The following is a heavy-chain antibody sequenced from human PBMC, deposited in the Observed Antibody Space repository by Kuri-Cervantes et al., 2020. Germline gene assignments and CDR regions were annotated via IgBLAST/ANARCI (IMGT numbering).Heavy chain of an antibody. CDR1: GFTFSSYE. CDR3: ASYSGYGHFDY. J-gene: IGHJ4*02. Sequence: GGSLRLSCAASGFTFSSYEMNWVRQAPGKGLEWVSYISSSGSTIYYADSVKGRFTISRDNAKNSLYLQMNSLRAEDTAVYYCASYSGYGHFDYWGQGTLVTVSS. V-gene: IGHV3-48*03. CDR2: ISSSGSTI. D-gene: IGHD6-13*01.